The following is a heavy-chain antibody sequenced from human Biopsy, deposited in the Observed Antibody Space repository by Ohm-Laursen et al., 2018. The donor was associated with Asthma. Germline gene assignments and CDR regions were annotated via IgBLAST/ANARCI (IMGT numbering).Heavy chain of an antibody. CDR1: GYTVTRYA. D-gene: IGHD2-2*01. CDR3: ARDQSPRIVVVSADTDTVDNWFDP. CDR2: INTNTGNP. Sequence: GASVKVSCKASGYTVTRYAINWVRQAPGQGLEWMGWINTNTGNPTYAQGFTGRFVFSLDTSVNTAHLQISSLKAEDTAVYYCARDQSPRIVVVSADTDTVDNWFDPWGQGTLVTVSS. V-gene: IGHV7-4-1*02. J-gene: IGHJ5*02.